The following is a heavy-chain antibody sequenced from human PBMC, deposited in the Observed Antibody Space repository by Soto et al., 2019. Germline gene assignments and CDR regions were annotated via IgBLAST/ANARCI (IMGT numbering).Heavy chain of an antibody. CDR3: AKYTLSPEDH. Sequence: EVQLVESGGGLVQPGGSLRLSCAASGFTVSSSYMSWVRQAPGKGLEWVSTLYAGGNTYYADSVKGRFTISRDDAKNTLYLQMNSLRADDTGVYYCAKYTLSPEDHWGQGTFVTVSS. J-gene: IGHJ4*02. CDR2: LYAGGNT. CDR1: GFTVSSSY. V-gene: IGHV3-66*01. D-gene: IGHD2-15*01.